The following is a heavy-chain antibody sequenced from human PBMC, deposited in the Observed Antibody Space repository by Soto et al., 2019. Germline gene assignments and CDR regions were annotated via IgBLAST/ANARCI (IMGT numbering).Heavy chain of an antibody. CDR3: ARPGDGCSGGSCYDFDY. J-gene: IGHJ4*02. D-gene: IGHD2-15*01. V-gene: IGHV3-33*01. CDR1: GFTFSSYG. CDR2: IWYDGSNK. Sequence: GGSLRLSCAASGFTFSSYGMHWVPQVPGKGLEWVAVIWYDGSNKYYADSVKGRFTISRDNSKNTLYLQMNSLRAEDTAVYYCARPGDGCSGGSCYDFDYWGQGT.